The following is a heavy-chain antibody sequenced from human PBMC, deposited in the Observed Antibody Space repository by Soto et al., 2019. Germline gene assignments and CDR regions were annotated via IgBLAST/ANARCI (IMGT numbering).Heavy chain of an antibody. V-gene: IGHV3-48*02. D-gene: IGHD6-13*01. CDR3: ARDHGGSTWFVGVYYFFGMDV. Sequence: EVQLVESGGDLVQPGGSLRLSCAASGFIFSDYTMTWVRQAPGRGLEFVSHISSSGDAIFYAESVKGRFTVSRDNAKNSLYLQMNSLRDDDTAVYFCARDHGGSTWFVGVYYFFGMDVCGQGAALTVSS. CDR1: GFIFSDYT. CDR2: ISSSGDAI. J-gene: IGHJ6*01.